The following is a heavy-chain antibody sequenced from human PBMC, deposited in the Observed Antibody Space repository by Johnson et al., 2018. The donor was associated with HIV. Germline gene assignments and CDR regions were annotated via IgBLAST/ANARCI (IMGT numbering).Heavy chain of an antibody. D-gene: IGHD3-3*01. CDR1: GFTFSSYW. V-gene: IGHV3-7*01. Sequence: VQLLESGGGLVQPGGSLRLSCAASGFTFSSYWMSWVRQAPGKGLEWVANIKQDGSEKYYVASVKGRFTISRDNAKNSLYLQMNSLRAEDTAVYYCARDRGIYEGAFDIWGQGTMVTVSS. J-gene: IGHJ3*02. CDR2: IKQDGSEK. CDR3: ARDRGIYEGAFDI.